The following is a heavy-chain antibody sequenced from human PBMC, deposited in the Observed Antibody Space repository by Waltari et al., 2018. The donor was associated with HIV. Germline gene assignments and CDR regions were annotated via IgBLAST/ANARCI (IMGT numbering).Heavy chain of an antibody. CDR3: ARGPQDYPKYYFDY. V-gene: IGHV1-8*01. Sequence: QVQLVQSGAEVKKPGASVKVSCKASGYTFTRYDINWVRPATGQGLEWLGWMNPNSGNTGYAQRFQGRVTMTRNTSISTAYMELSSLRSEDTAVYFCARGPQDYPKYYFDYWGQGTLVTVSS. J-gene: IGHJ4*02. CDR1: GYTFTRYD. D-gene: IGHD4-17*01. CDR2: MNPNSGNT.